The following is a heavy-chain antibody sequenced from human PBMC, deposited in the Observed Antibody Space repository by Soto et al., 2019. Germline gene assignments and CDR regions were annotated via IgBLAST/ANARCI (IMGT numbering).Heavy chain of an antibody. D-gene: IGHD3-3*01. Sequence: GGSLRLSCAASGFTFSNAWMNWVRQAPGKGLEWVGRIKSKTDGGTTDYAAPVKGRFTISRDDSKNTLYLQMNSLKTEDTAVYYCTTGSIGLRFLEWDDYYYYGMDVWGQGTTVTVSS. V-gene: IGHV3-15*07. CDR1: GFTFSNAW. CDR2: IKSKTDGGTT. J-gene: IGHJ6*02. CDR3: TTGSIGLRFLEWDDYYYYGMDV.